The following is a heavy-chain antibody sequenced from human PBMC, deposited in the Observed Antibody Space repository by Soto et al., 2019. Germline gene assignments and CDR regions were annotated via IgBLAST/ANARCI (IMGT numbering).Heavy chain of an antibody. CDR3: GTVHKSVAPTAKDV. CDR1: GYIFVNYG. J-gene: IGHJ6*02. D-gene: IGHD2-15*01. V-gene: IGHV1-18*01. CDR2: ISPYSGNT. Sequence: QVQLVQSGDEVRKPGSSVKVSCKASGYIFVNYGIAWVRQAPGQGLEWMGWISPYSGNTQYASKVQGSTTMTTDTTSSAASRDRGGVTSNDPCVYDWGTVHKSVAPTAKDVWGQGTTVTVSS.